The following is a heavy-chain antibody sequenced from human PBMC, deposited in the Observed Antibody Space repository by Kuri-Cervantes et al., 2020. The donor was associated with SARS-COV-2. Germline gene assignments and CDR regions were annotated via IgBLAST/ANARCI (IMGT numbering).Heavy chain of an antibody. CDR3: ARSINYDFWSGPHY. CDR2: ISSSSSYI. CDR1: GFTFSSYS. D-gene: IGHD3-3*01. J-gene: IGHJ4*02. Sequence: GESLKISCAASGFTFSSYSMNWVRQAPGKGLEWVSSISSSSSYIYYADSVKGRFTISRDNSKNTLYLQMNSLRAEDTAVYYCARSINYDFWSGPHYWGQGTLVTVSS. V-gene: IGHV3-21*01.